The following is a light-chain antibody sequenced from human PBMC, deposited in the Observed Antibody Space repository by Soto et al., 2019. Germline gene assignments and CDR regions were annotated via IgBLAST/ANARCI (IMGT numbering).Light chain of an antibody. Sequence: EIVLTQSPGTLSLSPGERATLSCRASQSVSSSYLAWYQQKPGQAPRLLISGASSRATGIPDRFSGSGSGTDFTLTISRLEPEDFAVYYCQHYCGSPPFTFGPGTKVHIK. CDR1: QSVSSSY. CDR3: QHYCGSPPFT. CDR2: GAS. V-gene: IGKV3-20*01. J-gene: IGKJ3*01.